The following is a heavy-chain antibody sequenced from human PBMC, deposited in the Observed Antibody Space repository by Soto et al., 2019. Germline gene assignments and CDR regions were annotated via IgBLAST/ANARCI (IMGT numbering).Heavy chain of an antibody. CDR3: AKGDSYDSSGYYYWPFDY. CDR2: ISYDGSNK. V-gene: IGHV3-30*18. CDR1: GFTFSSYG. D-gene: IGHD3-22*01. J-gene: IGHJ4*02. Sequence: PGGSLRLSCAASGFTFSSYGMHWVRQAPGKGLEWVAVISYDGSNKYYADSVKGRFTISRDNSKNTLYLQMNSLRAEDTAVYYCAKGDSYDSSGYYYWPFDYWGQGTLVTVSS.